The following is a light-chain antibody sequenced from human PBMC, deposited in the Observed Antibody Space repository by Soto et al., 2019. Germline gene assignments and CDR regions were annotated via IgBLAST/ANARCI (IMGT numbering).Light chain of an antibody. Sequence: EVVMTQSAVTLSVSPGERATLSCRASQSVRSSVAWYQQKPGQAPRLLFYGASNRATGIPDRFSGSGSGTEFTLTISSLQSEDFAVYFCQQYNDWPPRGTFGQGTKVDI. V-gene: IGKV3D-15*01. CDR2: GAS. J-gene: IGKJ1*01. CDR1: QSVRSS. CDR3: QQYNDWPPRGT.